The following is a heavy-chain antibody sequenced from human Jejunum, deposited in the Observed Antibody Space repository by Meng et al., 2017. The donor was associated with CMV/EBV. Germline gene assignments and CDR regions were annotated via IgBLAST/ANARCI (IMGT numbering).Heavy chain of an antibody. V-gene: IGHV3-53*01. CDR2: VYIGSST. D-gene: IGHD1-26*01. CDR3: ARFSIVGRTNAFDI. CDR1: GVSVSTDY. Sequence: SGVSVSTDYMSWVRQAPGKGLEWVSSVYIGSSTDYADSVKGRFTISRDNPKNTLILQMNNLKAEDTALYYCARFSIVGRTNAFDIWGHGTMVTVSS. J-gene: IGHJ3*02.